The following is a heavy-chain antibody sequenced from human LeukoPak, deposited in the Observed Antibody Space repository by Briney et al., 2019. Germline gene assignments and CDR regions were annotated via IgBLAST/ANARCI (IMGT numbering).Heavy chain of an antibody. CDR3: ARATPSGWYFDY. CDR2: ISSSSSYI. V-gene: IGHV3-21*01. D-gene: IGHD6-19*01. J-gene: IGHJ4*02. Sequence: GGSLRLSCAASGFTVSSNYMSWVRQAPGKGLEWVSSISSSSSYIYYADSVKGRFTISRDNAKNSLYLQMNSLRAEDTAVYYCARATPSGWYFDYWGQGTLVTVSS. CDR1: GFTVSSNY.